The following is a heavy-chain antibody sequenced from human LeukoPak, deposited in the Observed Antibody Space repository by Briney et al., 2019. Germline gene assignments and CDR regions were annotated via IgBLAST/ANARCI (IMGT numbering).Heavy chain of an antibody. V-gene: IGHV3-74*01. Sequence: GGSLRLSCAASGFTFSSYWMHSVRQAPGKGLVWVSRINSDGSSTSYADSVKGRFTISRDNAKNTLYLQMNSLRAEDTAVYYCARGGYCSSTSCSHYYYYTLDVWGQGTTVTVSS. J-gene: IGHJ6*02. D-gene: IGHD2-2*01. CDR2: INSDGSST. CDR1: GFTFSSYW. CDR3: ARGGYCSSTSCSHYYYYTLDV.